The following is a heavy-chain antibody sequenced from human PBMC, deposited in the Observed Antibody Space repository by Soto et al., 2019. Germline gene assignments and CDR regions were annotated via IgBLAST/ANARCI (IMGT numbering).Heavy chain of an antibody. CDR3: AKVPLVLADYYYGMDV. J-gene: IGHJ6*04. D-gene: IGHD6-13*01. Sequence: GGSLRLSCAASGFAFSSYAMSWVRQAPGKGPEWVSGISAAGGRTYYADSVKGRFTISRDNSKATVYLQMNSLRAEDTAAYYCAKVPLVLADYYYGMDVWGKGTTVTVSS. CDR1: GFAFSSYA. V-gene: IGHV3-23*01. CDR2: ISAAGGRT.